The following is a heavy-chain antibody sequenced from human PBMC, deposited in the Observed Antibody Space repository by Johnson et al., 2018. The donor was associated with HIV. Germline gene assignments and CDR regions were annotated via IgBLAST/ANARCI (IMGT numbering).Heavy chain of an antibody. CDR2: IAWDGSSA. CDR1: GFIFNNYA. CDR3: AKDRKLRRGNGGWVGNAFDF. V-gene: IGHV3-43D*03. J-gene: IGHJ3*01. Sequence: VQLVESGGDVVQPGGSLRLSCAASGFIFNNYAMHWVRQAPGKGLEWVSLIAWDGSSAYYADSVKGRFTIARDNSKNSLYLEMTSLRAEDTALYYCAKDRKLRRGNGGWVGNAFDFWGQGTMVTVSS. D-gene: IGHD5-12*01.